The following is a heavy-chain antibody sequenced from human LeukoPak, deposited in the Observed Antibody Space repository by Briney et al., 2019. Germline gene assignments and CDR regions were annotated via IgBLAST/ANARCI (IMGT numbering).Heavy chain of an antibody. CDR1: GGSISSYH. D-gene: IGHD6-13*01. CDR2: IYYSGST. Sequence: SETLSLTCSVSGGSISSYHWSWIRQPPGKGLEWIGYIYYSGSTNYNPSLKSRVTISVDTSKNQFSLNLSSVTAADTAVYYCARLTGGSSWYFDYWGQGTLVTVSS. J-gene: IGHJ4*02. V-gene: IGHV4-59*01. CDR3: ARLTGGSSWYFDY.